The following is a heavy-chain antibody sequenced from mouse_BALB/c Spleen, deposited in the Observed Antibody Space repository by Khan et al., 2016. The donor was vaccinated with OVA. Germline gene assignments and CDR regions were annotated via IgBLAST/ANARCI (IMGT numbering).Heavy chain of an antibody. Sequence: IQLVQSGTVLARPGASVKMSCKASGYSFTSYLIHWVKQRPGQGLEWIGDIYPGNSDTSYNQKFKDKAKLTAGTSASTAYMELSSLTNEDSAVYYCTRGGYSSFAYWGQGTLVTDSA. J-gene: IGHJ3*01. CDR2: IYPGNSDT. V-gene: IGHV1-5*01. CDR1: GYSFTSYL. CDR3: TRGGYSSFAY. D-gene: IGHD1-3*01.